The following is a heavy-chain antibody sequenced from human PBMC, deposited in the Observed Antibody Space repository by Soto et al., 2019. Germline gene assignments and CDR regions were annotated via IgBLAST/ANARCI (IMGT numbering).Heavy chain of an antibody. CDR1: GFTFSSYS. J-gene: IGHJ4*02. CDR3: ARDVGYCTGTRCSAGRGIDV. D-gene: IGHD2-2*03. V-gene: IGHV3-48*01. Sequence: GGSLRLSCAASGFTFSSYSMNWVRQAPGKGLEWISYISYSGTTLYYADSVRGRFTISRDNAKNSLSLQMNSLRAEDTAVYYCARDVGYCTGTRCSAGRGIDVWGQGTLVTV. CDR2: ISYSGTTL.